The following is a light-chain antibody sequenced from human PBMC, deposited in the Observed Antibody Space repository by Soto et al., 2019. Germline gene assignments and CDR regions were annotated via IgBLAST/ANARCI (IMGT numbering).Light chain of an antibody. CDR3: QQLDTYPIT. J-gene: IGKJ5*01. CDR1: QGINSY. CDR2: AAS. V-gene: IGKV1-9*01. Sequence: DIQLTQSPSFLSASVGDRVTITCRASQGINSYLAWYQQKPGKAPKLLIYAASILQSGVPSRFRGSGSGTEFTLTISSLQPEDSATYYCQQLDTYPITFGQGTRLEIK.